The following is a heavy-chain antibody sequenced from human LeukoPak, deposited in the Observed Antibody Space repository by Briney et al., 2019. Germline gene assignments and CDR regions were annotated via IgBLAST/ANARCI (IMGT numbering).Heavy chain of an antibody. CDR1: GFTVSSNY. J-gene: IGHJ4*02. CDR2: IYSGGST. Sequence: PGGSLRLSCAASGFTVSSNYMSWVRQAPGKGLEWVSVIYSGGSTYYADSVKGRFTISRDNAKNSLYLQMSSLRAEDTAVYYCARDFRGIAAVWGQGTLVTVSS. D-gene: IGHD6-13*01. CDR3: ARDFRGIAAV. V-gene: IGHV3-53*01.